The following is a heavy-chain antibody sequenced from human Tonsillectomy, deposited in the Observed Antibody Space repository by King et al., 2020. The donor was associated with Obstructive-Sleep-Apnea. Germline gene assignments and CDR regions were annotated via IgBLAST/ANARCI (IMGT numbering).Heavy chain of an antibody. CDR1: GFTFSSYW. CDR2: IKQDGSEK. J-gene: IGHJ4*02. D-gene: IGHD2-21*02. V-gene: IGHV3-7*03. CDR3: AGLSEGVTYCGGDCNYFDY. Sequence: VQLVESGGGLVQPGGSLRLSCAASGFTFSSYWMSWVRQTPGKGLEWVANIKQDGSEKYYVDSVKGRFTISRDNAKNSLYLQMNSLGAEDTAVYYCAGLSEGVTYCGGDCNYFDYWGQGTLVTVSS.